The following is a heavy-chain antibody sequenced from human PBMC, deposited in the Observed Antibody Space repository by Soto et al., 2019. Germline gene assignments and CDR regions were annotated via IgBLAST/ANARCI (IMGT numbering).Heavy chain of an antibody. Sequence: ASVKVSCKASGYTFTSYGISWVRQAPGQGLEWMGWISAYNGNTNYAQKLQGRVTMTTDTYTSTAYMELRSLRSDDTAVYYCARDVGIFGVVINARYYYYHGMDVWGQGTTVTVSS. D-gene: IGHD3-3*01. CDR2: ISAYNGNT. CDR1: GYTFTSYG. V-gene: IGHV1-18*04. J-gene: IGHJ6*02. CDR3: ARDVGIFGVVINARYYYYHGMDV.